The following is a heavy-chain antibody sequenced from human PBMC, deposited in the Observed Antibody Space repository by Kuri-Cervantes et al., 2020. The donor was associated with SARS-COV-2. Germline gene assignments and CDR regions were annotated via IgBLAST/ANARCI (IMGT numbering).Heavy chain of an antibody. CDR3: ARAPWMADISGWKRPFDY. CDR2: ISYDGRNT. J-gene: IGHJ4*02. CDR1: GFIFSDYA. D-gene: IGHD6-19*01. Sequence: GGSLRLSCEASGFIFSDYAIDWVRQAPGKGLEWVAIISYDGRNTKFADSVKGRFTISRDNSKNVFYLQMNSLRIEDTAVYFCARAPWMADISGWKRPFDYWGQGTMVTVSS. V-gene: IGHV3-30*14.